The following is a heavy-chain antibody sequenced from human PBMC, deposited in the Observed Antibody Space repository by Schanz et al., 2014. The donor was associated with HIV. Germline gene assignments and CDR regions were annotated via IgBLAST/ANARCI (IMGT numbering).Heavy chain of an antibody. CDR1: GASLSGHQ. CDR2: ISHSGST. D-gene: IGHD3-22*01. CDR3: AAAWGYYYDSSGYQGAAFDI. Sequence: QVQLQQWGAGLLKPSETLSLTCAVYGASLSGHQWTWIRQPPGKGLEWIGEISHSGSTNYNPSLRSRVSMSVDTSKNQFSLKLSSVTAADTAVYYCAAAWGYYYDSSGYQGAAFDIWGQGTMVTVSS. J-gene: IGHJ3*02. V-gene: IGHV4-34*07.